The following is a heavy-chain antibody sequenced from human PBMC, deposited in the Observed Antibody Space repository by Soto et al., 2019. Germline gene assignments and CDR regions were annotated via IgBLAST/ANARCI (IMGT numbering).Heavy chain of an antibody. CDR2: INPSGGST. CDR3: ARGGLYYYYGMDV. CDR1: GYTFTSYY. J-gene: IGHJ6*02. D-gene: IGHD5-12*01. Sequence: GASAKVSCKASGYTFTSYYMHWVRQAPRQGLEWMGIINPSGGSTTYAQKFQGRVTMTRDTSTSTVYMELSSLRPEDTAVYYCARGGLYYYYGMDVWGQGTTVTGSS. V-gene: IGHV1-46*01.